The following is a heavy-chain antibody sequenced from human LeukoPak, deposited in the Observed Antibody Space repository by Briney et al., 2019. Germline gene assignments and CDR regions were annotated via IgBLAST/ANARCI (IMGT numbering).Heavy chain of an antibody. Sequence: PGRSLRLSCAASGFTFSSYAMNWVRQAPGGGLEWVAAISYDGNNKFYADSVKGRFTISRDNSKNTLYLQANSLRAEDTAVYYCARDLDSSSGYYGPLLFDPWGQGTLVTVSS. J-gene: IGHJ5*02. D-gene: IGHD3-3*01. CDR1: GFTFSSYA. CDR2: ISYDGNNK. CDR3: ARDLDSSSGYYGPLLFDP. V-gene: IGHV3-30*04.